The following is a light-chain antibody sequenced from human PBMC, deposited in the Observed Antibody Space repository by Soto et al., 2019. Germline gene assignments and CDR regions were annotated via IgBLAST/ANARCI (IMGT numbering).Light chain of an antibody. CDR1: QSVSSSY. J-gene: IGKJ4*01. V-gene: IGKV3-20*01. Sequence: EIVLTQSPGTLSLSPGERATLSCRASQSVSSSYLAWYQQKPGQAPRLLIYGASSRATGIPDRFSGSGSVTDFTLTISRLEPEDFAVYYCQQYRSSPLTFGGGTKVDI. CDR3: QQYRSSPLT. CDR2: GAS.